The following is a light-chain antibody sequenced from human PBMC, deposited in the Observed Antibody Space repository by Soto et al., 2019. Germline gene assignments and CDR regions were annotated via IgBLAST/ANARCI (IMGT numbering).Light chain of an antibody. V-gene: IGKV1-39*01. Sequence: DIQMTQSPSSLSASVGDRVTITCRASQSISSYLNWYQQKPGKAPKLLIYAASSLQSGVPSRFSGSGSGTEFTLTISSLQPDDFATYYCQQYDGYWTFGQGTQVDIK. CDR1: QSISSY. J-gene: IGKJ1*01. CDR3: QQYDGYWT. CDR2: AAS.